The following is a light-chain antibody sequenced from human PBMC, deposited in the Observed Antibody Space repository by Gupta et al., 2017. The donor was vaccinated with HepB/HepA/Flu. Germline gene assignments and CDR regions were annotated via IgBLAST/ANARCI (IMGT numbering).Light chain of an antibody. J-gene: IGLJ2*01. CDR1: SLRSYY. CDR3: NSRDSSGNHLRVV. V-gene: IGLV3-19*01. CDR2: GKN. Sequence: SSELTQDPAVSVALGQTVRITCQGDSLRSYYANWYQQKPGQAPVLVIYGKNNRPSGIPDRFSGSSSGNTASLTITGAQAEDEADYYCNSRDSSGNHLRVVFGGGTKLT.